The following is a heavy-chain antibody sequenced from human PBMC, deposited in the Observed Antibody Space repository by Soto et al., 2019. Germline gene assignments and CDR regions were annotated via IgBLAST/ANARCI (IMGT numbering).Heavy chain of an antibody. CDR1: GFTFSSYG. CDR3: AGGGGVIVVVVAATLDY. V-gene: IGHV3-33*01. CDR2: VWYDGSNK. Sequence: QVQLVESGGGVVQPGRSLRLSCAASGFTFSSYGMHWVRQAPGKGLEWVAVVWYDGSNKYYADSVKGRFTISRDNSKNTLGVNRNSLGAGDTVRGHRAGGGGVIVVVVAATLDYWGQGTLVTVSS. D-gene: IGHD2-15*01. J-gene: IGHJ4*02.